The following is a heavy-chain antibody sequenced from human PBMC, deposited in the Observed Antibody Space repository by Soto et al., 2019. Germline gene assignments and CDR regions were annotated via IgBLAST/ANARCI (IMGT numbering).Heavy chain of an antibody. CDR3: VRDGSSGWYYYGMDA. J-gene: IGHJ6*02. CDR2: IYMNGST. CDR1: GGPISSYY. Sequence: PSETLSLTFTVSGGPISSYYWSWIRQPAGKGLEWIGRIYMNGSTNYNPSLKSRVTVSVDTSKSQFSLMLNSVTAADTAVYYCVRDGSSGWYYYGMDAWGQGTPVAVSS. D-gene: IGHD6-19*01. V-gene: IGHV4-4*07.